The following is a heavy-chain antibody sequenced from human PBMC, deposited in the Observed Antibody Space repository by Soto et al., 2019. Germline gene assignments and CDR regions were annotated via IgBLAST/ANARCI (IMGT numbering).Heavy chain of an antibody. Sequence: QVQLQQWGAGLLKPSETLSLTCAVYGGSFSGYYWSWIRQPPGKGLEWIGEINHSGSTNYNPSLKSRVTIXXDXSXXQFSLKLSSVTAADTAVYYCARGCSSTSCNAGLDYWGQGTLVTVSS. CDR1: GGSFSGYY. V-gene: IGHV4-34*01. D-gene: IGHD2-2*01. J-gene: IGHJ4*02. CDR2: INHSGST. CDR3: ARGCSSTSCNAGLDY.